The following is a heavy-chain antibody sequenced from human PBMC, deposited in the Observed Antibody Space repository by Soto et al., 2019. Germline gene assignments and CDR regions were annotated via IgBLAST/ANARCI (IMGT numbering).Heavy chain of an antibody. Sequence: QVQLVESGGGLVKPGGSLRLSCAASGFTFSDFYMSWIRKAPGKGLEWISYISSGSTNIFYADSVKGRFTVSREHATNSVYLQMDSLRAEDTAVYYCARDRNAAGSDYWGQGTLVTVSS. CDR3: ARDRNAAGSDY. CDR2: ISSGSTNI. V-gene: IGHV3-11*01. J-gene: IGHJ4*02. CDR1: GFTFSDFY. D-gene: IGHD1-1*01.